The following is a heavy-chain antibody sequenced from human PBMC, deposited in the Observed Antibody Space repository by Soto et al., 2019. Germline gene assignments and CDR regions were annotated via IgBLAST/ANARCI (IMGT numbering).Heavy chain of an antibody. CDR3: ARARGARYFDY. J-gene: IGHJ4*02. CDR1: GGSISSGDYY. Sequence: QVQLQESGPGLVKPSQTLSLTCTVSGGSISSGDYYWSWIRQPPGKGLEWIGYIYYSGSTYYNPSLTMRVTTSVDTSTHPSSLKLRSVTAADPAVYYCARARGARYFDYWGQGTLVTVSS. D-gene: IGHD2-15*01. CDR2: IYYSGST. V-gene: IGHV4-30-4*01.